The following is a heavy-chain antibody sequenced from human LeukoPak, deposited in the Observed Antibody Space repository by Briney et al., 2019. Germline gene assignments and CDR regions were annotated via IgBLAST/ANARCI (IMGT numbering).Heavy chain of an antibody. Sequence: SETLSLTCTVSGGSISGGDYYWSWIRQPPGKGLEWIGYIYYSGGTYYNPSLKSRVTISVDTSKNQFSLKLSSVTAADTAVYYCARDDTSDYYYGMDVWGQGTTVTVSS. CDR3: ARDDTSDYYYGMDV. J-gene: IGHJ6*02. CDR2: IYYSGGT. CDR1: GGSISGGDYY. V-gene: IGHV4-30-4*01. D-gene: IGHD2-2*02.